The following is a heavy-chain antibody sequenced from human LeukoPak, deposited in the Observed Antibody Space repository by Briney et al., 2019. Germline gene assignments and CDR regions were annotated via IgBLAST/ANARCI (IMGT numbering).Heavy chain of an antibody. CDR1: GFTFSSYS. V-gene: IGHV3-21*01. J-gene: IGHJ4*02. CDR3: ARDTIYGSGSYYPVY. CDR2: ISSSSSYI. Sequence: PGGSLRLSCAASGFTFSSYSMNWVRQAPGKGLEWVSSISSSSSYIYYADSVKGRFTISRDNAKNSLYLQMNSLRAEDTAVYYCARDTIYGSGSYYPVYWGQGTLVTVSS. D-gene: IGHD3-10*01.